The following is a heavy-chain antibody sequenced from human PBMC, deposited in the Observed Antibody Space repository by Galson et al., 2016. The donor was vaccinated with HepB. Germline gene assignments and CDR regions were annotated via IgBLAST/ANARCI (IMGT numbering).Heavy chain of an antibody. CDR1: GFTFTHAW. CDR3: TTGIQPYYYMDI. Sequence: SLRLSCAASGFTFTHAWMSWVRQAPGKGLEWVGRIRDNSDGGTTDYAAPAKGRFSISRDDSQNTLYLQMNSLKSEDTAVYCCTTGIQPYYYMDIWGKGTTVTVSS. J-gene: IGHJ6*03. D-gene: IGHD1-14*01. V-gene: IGHV3-15*01. CDR2: IRDNSDGGTT.